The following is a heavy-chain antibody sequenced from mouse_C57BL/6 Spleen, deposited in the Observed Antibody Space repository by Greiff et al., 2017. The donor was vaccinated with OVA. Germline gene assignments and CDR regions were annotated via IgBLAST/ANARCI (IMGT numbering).Heavy chain of an antibody. Sequence: VQLQQSGAELVKPGASVKMSCKASGYTFTSYWITWVKQRPGQGLEWIGDIYPGSGSTNYNEKFKSKATLTVDTSSSTAYMQLSSLTSEDSAVYYCARRDYSHYYAMDYWGQGTSVTVSS. D-gene: IGHD2-12*01. J-gene: IGHJ4*01. CDR1: GYTFTSYW. CDR2: IYPGSGST. CDR3: ARRDYSHYYAMDY. V-gene: IGHV1-55*01.